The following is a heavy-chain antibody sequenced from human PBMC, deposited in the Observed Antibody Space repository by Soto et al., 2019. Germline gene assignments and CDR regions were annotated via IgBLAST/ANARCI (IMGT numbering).Heavy chain of an antibody. J-gene: IGHJ4*02. Sequence: SETLSLTCTVSGGSITSSSYYWGWIRQPPGKGLEWIGSIYYSGRAYYSPSLKSRVTISVDTSKNQFSLKLSSVTAAETAVYYCARVRREFDTSGPVDYWGQGTLVTVSS. V-gene: IGHV4-39*01. CDR3: ARVRREFDTSGPVDY. CDR1: GGSITSSSYY. D-gene: IGHD3-10*01. CDR2: IYYSGRA.